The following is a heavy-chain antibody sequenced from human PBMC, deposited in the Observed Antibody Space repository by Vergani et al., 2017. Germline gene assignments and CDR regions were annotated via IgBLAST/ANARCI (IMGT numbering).Heavy chain of an antibody. Sequence: EVKRVESGGGLVQPGGSLRLSCTGSEFILGTYWMTWVRQAPRKGLEWVASIKQDGSEKQYVDSVKGRFTISRDNVRNLVFLEMHDLRVADTAVYYCARELVAGTKEIDYWGQGTLVTVSS. CDR1: EFILGTYW. CDR3: ARELVAGTKEIDY. CDR2: IKQDGSEK. V-gene: IGHV3-7*01. J-gene: IGHJ4*02. D-gene: IGHD6-19*01.